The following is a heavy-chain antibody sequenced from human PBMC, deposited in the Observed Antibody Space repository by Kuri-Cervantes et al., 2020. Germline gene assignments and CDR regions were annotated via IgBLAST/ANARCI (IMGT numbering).Heavy chain of an antibody. J-gene: IGHJ3*02. D-gene: IGHD2-15*01. CDR3: ARYCSGGSCYDAFDI. Sequence: SETLSLTCTVSGGSISSSSYYWGWIRQPPGKGLEWIGEINHRGSTSYNPSLKSRVTISVDTSKNQFSLKLSSVTAADTAVYYCARYCSGGSCYDAFDIWGQGTMVTVSS. CDR2: INHRGST. CDR1: GGSISSSSYY. V-gene: IGHV4-39*07.